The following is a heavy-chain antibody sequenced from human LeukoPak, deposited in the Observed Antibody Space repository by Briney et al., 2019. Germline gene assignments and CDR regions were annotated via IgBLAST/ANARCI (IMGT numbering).Heavy chain of an antibody. D-gene: IGHD6-6*01. J-gene: IGHJ4*02. V-gene: IGHV4-4*07. CDR1: GGSISSYY. Sequence: PSETLSLTCTVSGGSISSYYWSWIRQPPGKGLEWIGRIYTSGSTNYNPSLKSRVTISVDTSKNQFSLKLSSVTAADTAVYYCARGSPWIAAPDYWGQGTLVTVSS. CDR2: IYTSGST. CDR3: ARGSPWIAAPDY.